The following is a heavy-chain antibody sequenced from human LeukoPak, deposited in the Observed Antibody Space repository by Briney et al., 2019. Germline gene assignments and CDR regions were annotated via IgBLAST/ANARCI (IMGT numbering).Heavy chain of an antibody. Sequence: GGSLRLSCVASGFTFSSYWMHWVRQAPGKGLVWVSRIYSDGSSTAYADSVKGRFTISRDNTKNTLYLQMNSLRAEDTAVYYCARVRGGGSLYYFDYWGQGTLVTVSS. CDR1: GFTFSSYW. V-gene: IGHV3-74*03. J-gene: IGHJ4*02. CDR3: ARVRGGGSLYYFDY. CDR2: IYSDGSST. D-gene: IGHD2-15*01.